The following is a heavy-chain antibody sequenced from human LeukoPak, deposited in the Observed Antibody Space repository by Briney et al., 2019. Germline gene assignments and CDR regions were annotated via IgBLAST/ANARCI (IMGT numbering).Heavy chain of an antibody. Sequence: GASVKVSCKASGYTFTGYYMHGVRQAPGQGLEWVGWINPNSGGTNYAQKFQGRVTMTRDTSISTAYMELSRLRSDDTAVYYCARTVAGQGYWFDPWGQGTLVTVSS. J-gene: IGHJ5*02. CDR1: GYTFTGYY. V-gene: IGHV1-2*02. CDR3: ARTVAGQGYWFDP. D-gene: IGHD6-19*01. CDR2: INPNSGGT.